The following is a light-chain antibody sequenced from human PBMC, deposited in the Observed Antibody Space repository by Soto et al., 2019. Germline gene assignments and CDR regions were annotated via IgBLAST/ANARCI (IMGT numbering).Light chain of an antibody. V-gene: IGKV1-5*03. J-gene: IGKJ1*01. CDR3: QQYNTDYAWT. Sequence: DIQMTQSPSTLSASVGDRVTITCRASQSFGSWLAWYQQKPGKAPKLLIYKATTLKSGIPSRFSGSGSGTEITLPSSSLQPDDFATYYCQQYNTDYAWTFGQGTKVEVK. CDR2: KAT. CDR1: QSFGSW.